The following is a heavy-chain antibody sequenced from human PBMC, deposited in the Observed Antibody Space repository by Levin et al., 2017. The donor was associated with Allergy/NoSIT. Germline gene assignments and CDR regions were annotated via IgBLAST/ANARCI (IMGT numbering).Heavy chain of an antibody. J-gene: IGHJ3*02. D-gene: IGHD1-26*01. CDR1: GFTFTSYT. V-gene: IGHV3-23*01. Sequence: GGSLRLSCAASGFTFTSYTMTWVRQAPGRGLEWVSTLRYSGDTTHYADSVKGRFIISRDGSRDTLFLQMNSLRPEDTAVDYCAKGVSSGSPYRAFDMWGQGTMVTVSS. CDR3: AKGVSSGSPYRAFDM. CDR2: LRYSGDTT.